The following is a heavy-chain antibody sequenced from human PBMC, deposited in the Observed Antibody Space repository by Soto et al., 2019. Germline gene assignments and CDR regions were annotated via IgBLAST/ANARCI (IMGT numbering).Heavy chain of an antibody. CDR1: RFTFSSYG. Sequence: QVQLVESGGGVVQPGRSLRLSCAASRFTFSSYGMHWVRQAPGKGLVRVAVISYDGSNKYYADSVKGRFTISRDNSKNTLYLQINSLRPEETAVYYCAKDAVVVVAAALNWFDPWDQGTLVTVSS. J-gene: IGHJ5*02. CDR3: AKDAVVVVAAALNWFDP. D-gene: IGHD2-15*01. V-gene: IGHV3-30*18. CDR2: ISYDGSNK.